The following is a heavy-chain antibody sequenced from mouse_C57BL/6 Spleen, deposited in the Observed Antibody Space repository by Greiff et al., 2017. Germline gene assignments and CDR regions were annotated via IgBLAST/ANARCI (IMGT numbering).Heavy chain of an antibody. CDR2: IYPGSGST. Sequence: QVQLQQPGAELVKPGASVKMSCKASGYTFTSYWITWVKQRPGQGLEWIGDIYPGSGSTNYNEKFKSKATLNGDTYSRTSYIQLSSLTSEDSAVYYCARSEDYDSAWFAYWGQGTLVTVSA. CDR1: GYTFTSYW. D-gene: IGHD2-4*01. CDR3: ARSEDYDSAWFAY. J-gene: IGHJ3*01. V-gene: IGHV1-55*01.